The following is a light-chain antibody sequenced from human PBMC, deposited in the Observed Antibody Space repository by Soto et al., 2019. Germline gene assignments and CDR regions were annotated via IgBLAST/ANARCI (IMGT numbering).Light chain of an antibody. Sequence: QSALTQPASVSGSPGQSITISCTGTSSDVGGYKYVSWYQQHPGKAPKLMIYDVSNRPSGVSNRFSGSKSGNTASLTISGLQAEDAADYYCSSYTSRSTVVFGGGTKLTVL. CDR3: SSYTSRSTVV. V-gene: IGLV2-14*01. CDR1: SSDVGGYKY. CDR2: DVS. J-gene: IGLJ2*01.